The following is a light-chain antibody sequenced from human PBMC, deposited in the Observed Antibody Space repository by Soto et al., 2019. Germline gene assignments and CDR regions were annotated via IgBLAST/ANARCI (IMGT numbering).Light chain of an antibody. CDR1: QDISSW. CDR2: AAS. Sequence: DIQMTQSPSSVSASVGDRVTITCRASQDISSWLAWYQQKPGKAPKLLIHAASSLKSGVPSSFSGGGFVTDFTVTTSSLQPEDFATYYCQQATRFPITFGQGTPLE. CDR3: QQATRFPIT. V-gene: IGKV1-12*01. J-gene: IGKJ5*01.